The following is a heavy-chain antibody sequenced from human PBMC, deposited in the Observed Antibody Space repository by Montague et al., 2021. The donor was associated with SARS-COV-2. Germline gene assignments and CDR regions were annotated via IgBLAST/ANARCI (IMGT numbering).Heavy chain of an antibody. J-gene: IGHJ6*02. CDR1: GFNFGSGA. V-gene: IGHV3-30*04. Sequence: SLRLSGAASGFNFGSGAMHWVRQAPGKGLEWVALISYDAYNSDYRDSVKGRFTISRDNSKNMLFLQMSGLRLDDTAVYYCARGHYGAKTNGMDVWGQGTTVIVSS. CDR2: ISYDAYNS. CDR3: ARGHYGAKTNGMDV. D-gene: IGHD4-23*01.